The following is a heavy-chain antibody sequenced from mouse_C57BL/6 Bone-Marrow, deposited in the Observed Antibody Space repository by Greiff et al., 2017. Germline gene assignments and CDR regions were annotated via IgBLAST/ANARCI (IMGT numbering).Heavy chain of an antibody. CDR2: IYPGSGST. CDR1: GYTFTSYW. D-gene: IGHD1-1*01. J-gene: IGHJ2*01. CDR3: ARGSYYYGSSYG. Sequence: QVQLQQPGAELVKPGASVKMSCKASGYTFTSYWITWVKQRPGQGLEWIGDIYPGSGSTNYNEKFKSKATLTVDTSSSTAYMQLSSLTSEDSAVYYWARGSYYYGSSYGWGQGTTLTVSS. V-gene: IGHV1-55*01.